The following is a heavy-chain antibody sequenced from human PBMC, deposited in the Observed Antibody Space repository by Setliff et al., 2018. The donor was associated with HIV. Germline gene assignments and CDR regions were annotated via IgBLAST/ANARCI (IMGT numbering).Heavy chain of an antibody. Sequence: SETLSLTCAVSGASISSGNWWSWVRQSPGKGLEWIGEIFHTGSTNYNPSLKSRVTISVDTSKNHFSLNVSSLTAADTALYFCARLMPNWDYFDYWGQGTQVTLL. CDR3: ARLMPNWDYFDY. V-gene: IGHV4-4*02. J-gene: IGHJ4*02. CDR2: IFHTGST. CDR1: GASISSGNW. D-gene: IGHD2-2*01.